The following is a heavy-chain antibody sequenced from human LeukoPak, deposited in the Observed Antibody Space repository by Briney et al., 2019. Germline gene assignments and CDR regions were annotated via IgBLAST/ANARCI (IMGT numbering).Heavy chain of an antibody. J-gene: IGHJ4*02. D-gene: IGHD4-11*01. CDR2: INSDGSST. Sequence: PGGSLRLPCAASGFTSSTYWIHWVRQAPGKGLMWVSRINSDGSSTSYADSVKGRFTISRDNAKNTVYLHMNSLKVEDTAVYYCARSYYSDYEDFWGQGTLVAVSS. CDR1: GFTSSTYW. V-gene: IGHV3-74*01. CDR3: ARSYYSDYEDF.